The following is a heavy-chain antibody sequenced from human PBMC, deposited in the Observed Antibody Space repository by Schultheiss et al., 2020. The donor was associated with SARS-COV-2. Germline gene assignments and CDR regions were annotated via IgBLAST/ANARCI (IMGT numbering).Heavy chain of an antibody. CDR1: GFTFSSYA. J-gene: IGHJ4*02. V-gene: IGHV3-23*01. D-gene: IGHD4-17*01. CDR2: ISGSGDNT. Sequence: SCAASGFTFSSYAMSWVRQAPGKGLEWVSAISGSGDNTYYADSVKGRFTISRDNSKNTLYLQMNSLRAEDTAVYYCARVSRFRVYGDYAHLDYWGQGTLVTVSS. CDR3: ARVSRFRVYGDYAHLDY.